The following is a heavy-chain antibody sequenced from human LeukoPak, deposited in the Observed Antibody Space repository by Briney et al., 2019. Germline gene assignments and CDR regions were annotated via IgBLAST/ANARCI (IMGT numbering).Heavy chain of an antibody. CDR2: ISGSGGST. CDR3: AKDVYYYDSSGYHYYYCMDV. D-gene: IGHD3-22*01. CDR1: GFTFSSYA. J-gene: IGHJ6*03. Sequence: PGGSLRLSCAASGFTFSSYAMSWVRQAPGKGLEWVSAISGSGGSTYYADSVKGRFTISRDNSKNTLYLQMNSLRTEDTAVYYCAKDVYYYDSSGYHYYYCMDVWGKGTTVTVSS. V-gene: IGHV3-23*01.